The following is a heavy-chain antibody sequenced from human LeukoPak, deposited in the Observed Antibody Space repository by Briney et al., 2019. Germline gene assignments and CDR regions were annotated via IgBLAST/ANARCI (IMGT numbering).Heavy chain of an antibody. CDR3: ARDGFI. CDR1: GFTFSAYW. Sequence: PGGSLRLSCAASGFTFSAYWMHWVRQVPGKGLVWVSRINNDGTATFFADSVKGRFTISRDNAKNTLYLQMDSLRAEDTAMYYCARDGFIWGRGTMVTVSS. D-gene: IGHD2-2*03. V-gene: IGHV3-74*01. J-gene: IGHJ3*02. CDR2: INNDGTAT.